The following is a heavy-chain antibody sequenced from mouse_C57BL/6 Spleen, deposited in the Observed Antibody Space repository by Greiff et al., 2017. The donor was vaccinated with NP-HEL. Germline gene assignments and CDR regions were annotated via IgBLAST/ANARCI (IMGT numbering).Heavy chain of an antibody. V-gene: IGHV1-82*01. Sequence: VNVVESGPELVKPGASVKISCKASGYAFSSSWMNWVKQRPGKGLEWIGRIYPGDGDTNYNGKFKGKATLTADKSSSTAYMQLSSLTSEDSAVYFCASNYENYAMDYWGQGTSVTVSS. CDR3: ASNYENYAMDY. CDR2: IYPGDGDT. J-gene: IGHJ4*01. CDR1: GYAFSSSW. D-gene: IGHD2-1*01.